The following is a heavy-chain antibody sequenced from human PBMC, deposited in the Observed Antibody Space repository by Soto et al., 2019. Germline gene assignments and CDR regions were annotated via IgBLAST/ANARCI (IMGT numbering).Heavy chain of an antibody. CDR3: ARERNFYTLNFYLYYGLDV. CDR1: GFTFHDYA. Sequence: PGGSLRLSCAASGFTFHDYAMHWVRQAPGKGLEWVSGIRWNSGSIGYVDSVKGRFTMSRDNAKNSLYLQMNSLTTEDTAFYYCARERNFYTLNFYLYYGLDVWGQGTTVPVSS. V-gene: IGHV3-9*01. D-gene: IGHD3-9*01. J-gene: IGHJ6*02. CDR2: IRWNSGSI.